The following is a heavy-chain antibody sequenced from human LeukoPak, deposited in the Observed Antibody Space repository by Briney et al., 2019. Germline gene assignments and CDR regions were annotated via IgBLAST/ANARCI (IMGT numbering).Heavy chain of an antibody. D-gene: IGHD2-2*02. Sequence: SQTLSLTCTVSGGSISSGGYYWSWIRQPPGKGLEWIGYIYHSGSTYYNPSLKSRVTISVDRSKNQFSLKLSSVTAADTAVYYCARFTGLLYQPVYGMDVWGQGTTVTVSS. CDR3: ARFTGLLYQPVYGMDV. CDR2: IYHSGST. V-gene: IGHV4-30-2*01. J-gene: IGHJ6*02. CDR1: GGSISSGGYY.